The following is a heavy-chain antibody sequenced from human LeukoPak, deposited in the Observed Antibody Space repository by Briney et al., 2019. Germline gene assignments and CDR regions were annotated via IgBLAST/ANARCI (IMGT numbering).Heavy chain of an antibody. CDR2: ISYDGSNK. CDR3: ARGGRGYYDSSGYYRGGAFDI. V-gene: IGHV3-30*03. Sequence: QPGRSLRLSCAASGFTFSSYGMHWVRQAPGKGLEWVAVISYDGSNKYYADSVKGRFTISRDNSKNTLYLQMNSLRAEDTAVYYCARGGRGYYDSSGYYRGGAFDIWGQGTMVTVSS. D-gene: IGHD3-22*01. CDR1: GFTFSSYG. J-gene: IGHJ3*02.